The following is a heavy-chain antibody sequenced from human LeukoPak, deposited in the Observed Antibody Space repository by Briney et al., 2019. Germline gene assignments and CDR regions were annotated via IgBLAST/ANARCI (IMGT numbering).Heavy chain of an antibody. CDR1: GGTFSSYA. CDR2: IIPILGIA. Sequence: ASVKVSCKASGGTFSSYAISWVRQAPGQGLEWMGRIIPILGIANYAQKFQGRVTITADKSTSTAYMELSSLRSEDAAVYYCARDREVYYDSSGYFDYWGQGTLVTVSS. J-gene: IGHJ4*02. CDR3: ARDREVYYDSSGYFDY. D-gene: IGHD3-22*01. V-gene: IGHV1-69*04.